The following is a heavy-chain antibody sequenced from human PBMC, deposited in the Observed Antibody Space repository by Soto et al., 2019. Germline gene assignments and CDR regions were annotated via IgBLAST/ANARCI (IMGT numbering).Heavy chain of an antibody. D-gene: IGHD6-13*01. V-gene: IGHV4-30-2*01. CDR2: IYHSGST. J-gene: IGHJ4*02. Sequence: PSETLSLTCAVSGGSISSGGYSWSWIRQPPGKGLEWIGYIYHSGSTYYNPSPKSRVTISVDRSKNQFSLKLSSVTAADTAVYYCARGYSSSSAAFDYWGQGTLVTVSS. CDR1: GGSISSGGYS. CDR3: ARGYSSSSAAFDY.